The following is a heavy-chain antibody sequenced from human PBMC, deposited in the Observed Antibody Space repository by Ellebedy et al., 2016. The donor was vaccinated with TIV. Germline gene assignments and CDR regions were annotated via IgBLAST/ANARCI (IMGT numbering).Heavy chain of an antibody. Sequence: GGSLRLXXAASGFTFSSYSMNWVRQAPGKGLEWVSYISSSSSTIYYADSVKGRFTISRDNAKNSLYLQMNSLRAEDTAVYYCARDRSYDISPFDPWGQGTLVTVSS. CDR2: ISSSSSTI. CDR3: ARDRSYDISPFDP. D-gene: IGHD3-9*01. V-gene: IGHV3-48*04. CDR1: GFTFSSYS. J-gene: IGHJ5*02.